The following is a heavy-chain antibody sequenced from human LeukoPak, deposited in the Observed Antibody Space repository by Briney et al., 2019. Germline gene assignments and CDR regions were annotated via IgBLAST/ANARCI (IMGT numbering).Heavy chain of an antibody. D-gene: IGHD3-22*01. CDR1: VFTFSSYT. V-gene: IGHV3-30*04. CDR3: SRGKYYFDSGGYYPY. CDR2: TSYDGTTE. Sequence: PGRSLRLSCAASVFTFSSYTMHWVRQAPGKGLEWVAVTSYDGTTEYYAGSVKGRFTISRDNSKNTLILQMNSLRTDDTAVYYCSRGKYYFDSGGYYPYWGQGTLVTVSS. J-gene: IGHJ1*01.